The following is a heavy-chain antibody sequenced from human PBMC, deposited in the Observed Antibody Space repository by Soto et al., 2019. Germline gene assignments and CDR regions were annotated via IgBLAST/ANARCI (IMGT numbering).Heavy chain of an antibody. J-gene: IGHJ4*02. D-gene: IGHD5-18*01. CDR3: ARDECCPGGYSYGLDY. V-gene: IGHV1-69*12. Sequence: QVQLVQSRAEVKKPGSSVNVSCKASGGTFSSYAISWVRQAPGQGLEWMGGIIPIFGTANYAQKFQGRVTITADESTSTAYMELSSLRSEDTAVYYCARDECCPGGYSYGLDYWGQGTLVTVSS. CDR2: IIPIFGTA. CDR1: GGTFSSYA.